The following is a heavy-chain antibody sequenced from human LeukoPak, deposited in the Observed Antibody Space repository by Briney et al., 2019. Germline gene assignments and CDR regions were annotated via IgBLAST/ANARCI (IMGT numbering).Heavy chain of an antibody. CDR2: INPANGNT. V-gene: IGHV1-3*01. CDR1: GYPFRSYV. D-gene: IGHD5-12*01. Sequence: ASVKVSCKASGYPFRSYVMHWLRQAPGQSLEWIGWINPANGNTKYSRNFQGRVTITRDTSASVVYMELSSLRYEDTAVYYCARDGYDADGYLDYWGQGALVPVSS. CDR3: ARDGYDADGYLDY. J-gene: IGHJ4*02.